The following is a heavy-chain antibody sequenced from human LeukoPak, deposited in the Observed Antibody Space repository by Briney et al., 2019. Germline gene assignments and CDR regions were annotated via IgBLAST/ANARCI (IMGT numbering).Heavy chain of an antibody. CDR3: AKVGLSIRGWFDP. CDR2: IRSDGSDK. J-gene: IGHJ5*02. Sequence: GGSLRLSCAASGFIFSDYYMSWIRQAPGKGLEWVAFIRSDGSDKYYAGSVKGRFTISRDNSKDTLYLQMNGLRAEDTAVYYCAKVGLSIRGWFDPWGQGTLVTVSS. D-gene: IGHD2/OR15-2a*01. V-gene: IGHV3-30*02. CDR1: GFIFSDYY.